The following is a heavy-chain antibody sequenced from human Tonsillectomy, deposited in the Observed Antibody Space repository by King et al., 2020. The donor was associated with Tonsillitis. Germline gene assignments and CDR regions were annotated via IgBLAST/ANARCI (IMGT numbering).Heavy chain of an antibody. J-gene: IGHJ4*02. CDR2: ISGSGAST. D-gene: IGHD2-15*01. Sequence: VQLVESGGGLVQPGGSLRLSCAASGFTFSSYVMSWVRQAPGKGLEWVSAISGSGASTYYADSVKGRFTISRDNSKNTLYLQMNSLRAEDTAVYYCAKDRGPLYCSGGSCYSGRTFYYFDYWGQGTLVTVSS. CDR3: AKDRGPLYCSGGSCYSGRTFYYFDY. V-gene: IGHV3-23*04. CDR1: GFTFSSYV.